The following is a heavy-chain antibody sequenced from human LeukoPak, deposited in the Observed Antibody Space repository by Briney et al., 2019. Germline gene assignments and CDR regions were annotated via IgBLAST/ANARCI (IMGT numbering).Heavy chain of an antibody. Sequence: SETLSLTCTVSGGSISNYYWSWIRQPPGKELEWIGYIYYSGSTNYNPSLKSRVTISVDTSKNQFSLKLSSVTPEDTAVYYCARDGIYGHYGGKYFDYWGQGTLVTVSS. J-gene: IGHJ4*02. CDR3: ARDGIYGHYGGKYFDY. CDR1: GGSISNYY. V-gene: IGHV4-59*12. D-gene: IGHD3-10*01. CDR2: IYYSGST.